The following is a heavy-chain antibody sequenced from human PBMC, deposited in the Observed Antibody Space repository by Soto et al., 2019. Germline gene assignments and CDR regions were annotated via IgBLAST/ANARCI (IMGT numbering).Heavy chain of an antibody. CDR1: GGSISSYY. CDR2: IYYSGST. Sequence: SETLSLTCTVSGGSISSYYWSWIRQPPGKGLEWIGYIYYSGSTNYNPSLKSRVTISVDTSKNQFSLKLSSVTAADTAVYYCARFGVPAAKAGWFDPWGQGTLVTVSS. D-gene: IGHD2-2*01. J-gene: IGHJ5*02. CDR3: ARFGVPAAKAGWFDP. V-gene: IGHV4-59*08.